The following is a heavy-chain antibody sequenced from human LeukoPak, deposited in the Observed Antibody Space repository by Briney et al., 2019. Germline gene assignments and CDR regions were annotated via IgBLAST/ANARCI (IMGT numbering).Heavy chain of an antibody. CDR2: ISSSGSNI. CDR1: GFTSSSYE. J-gene: IGHJ4*02. Sequence: GRSLRLSCAASGFTSSSYEMNWVRQAPGKGLEWVSYISSSGSNIYYADSVKGRFTISRDNAKNSLYLQMNSLRAEDTAVYYCARGWISDSFDYWGQGTLVTVSS. CDR3: ARGWISDSFDY. V-gene: IGHV3-48*03. D-gene: IGHD5-12*01.